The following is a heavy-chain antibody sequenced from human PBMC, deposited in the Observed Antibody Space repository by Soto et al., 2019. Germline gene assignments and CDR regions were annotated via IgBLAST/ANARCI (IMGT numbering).Heavy chain of an antibody. Sequence: SVKVSCKASGGTFSSYAISWVRQAPGQGLEWMGGIIPIFGTANYAQKFQGRVTITADESTSTAYMELSSLRSEDTAVYYCARVARSSPGVYYYGMDVWGQGTTVTVSS. J-gene: IGHJ6*02. CDR2: IIPIFGTA. CDR1: GGTFSSYA. CDR3: ARVARSSPGVYYYGMDV. V-gene: IGHV1-69*13. D-gene: IGHD2-2*01.